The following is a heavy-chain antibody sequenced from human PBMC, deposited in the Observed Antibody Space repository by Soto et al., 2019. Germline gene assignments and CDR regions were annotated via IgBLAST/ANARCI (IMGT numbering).Heavy chain of an antibody. D-gene: IGHD3-16*01. J-gene: IGHJ4*02. CDR2: IKSDGSGT. CDR3: ARGDGDRFDGNAYLARH. V-gene: IGHV3-74*01. Sequence: EVQLVESGGGSIQPGGSLRLSCVASGFTFSSYWMHWVRQAPGKGLVWVSRIKSDGSGTYYADSVEGRLTIPRDNAKNTLYLQMNGLRAEDTAVYYCARGDGDRFDGNAYLARHWGQGTLVTVSS. CDR1: GFTFSSYW.